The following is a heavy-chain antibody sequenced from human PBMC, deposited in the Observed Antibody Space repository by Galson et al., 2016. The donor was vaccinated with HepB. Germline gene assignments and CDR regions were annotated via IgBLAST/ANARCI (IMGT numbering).Heavy chain of an antibody. CDR3: GKSQTFDH. CDR2: ISDGGDSA. CDR1: GFTFSSYG. V-gene: IGHV3-74*03. J-gene: IGHJ4*02. Sequence: SLRLSCAASGFTFSSYGMHWVRQAPGEGLEWVSGISDGGDSATYADSVKGRFTISRDDAKNMLHLQMNSLRAEDTAVYYCGKSQTFDHWGQGTLVTVSS.